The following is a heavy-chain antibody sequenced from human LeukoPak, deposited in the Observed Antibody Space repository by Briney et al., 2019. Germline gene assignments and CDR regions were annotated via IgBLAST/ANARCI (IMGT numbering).Heavy chain of an antibody. Sequence: SETLSLTCTVSGGSISSSSYYWGWIRQPPGKGLEWIGSIYYSGSTYYNPSLKSRVTISVDTSKNQLSLKLSSVTAADTAVYYCARESRGGDCYDYWGQGTLVTVSS. CDR1: GGSISSSSYY. CDR3: ARESRGGDCYDY. J-gene: IGHJ4*02. CDR2: IYYSGST. D-gene: IGHD2-21*01. V-gene: IGHV4-39*07.